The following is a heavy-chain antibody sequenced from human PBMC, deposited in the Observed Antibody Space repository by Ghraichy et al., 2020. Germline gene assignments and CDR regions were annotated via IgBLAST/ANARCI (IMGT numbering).Heavy chain of an antibody. CDR3: AKGESIAVVEGTGY. CDR2: ISWNSGSI. J-gene: IGHJ4*02. D-gene: IGHD6-19*01. CDR1: GFTFDDYA. V-gene: IGHV3-9*01. Sequence: LSLTCAASGFTFDDYAMHWVRQAPGKGLEWVSGISWNSGSIGYADSVKGRFTISRDNAKNSLYLQMNSLRAEDTALYYCAKGESIAVVEGTGYWGQGTLVTVSS.